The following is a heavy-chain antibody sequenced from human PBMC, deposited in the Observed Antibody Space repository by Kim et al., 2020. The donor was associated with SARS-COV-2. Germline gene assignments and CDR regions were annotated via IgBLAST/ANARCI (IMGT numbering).Heavy chain of an antibody. V-gene: IGHV3-30*18. CDR3: AKCAGLNWGGLDY. D-gene: IGHD7-27*01. Sequence: GGSLRLSCAASGFTFSSYGMHGVRQAPGKGLEWVAVISYEGGNKYYADSVKGRLTISRDNSKNTLYLQMNSLRAEATAVYYGAKCAGLNWGGLDYWGQGTLVTVSS. CDR2: ISYEGGNK. CDR1: GFTFSSYG. J-gene: IGHJ4*02.